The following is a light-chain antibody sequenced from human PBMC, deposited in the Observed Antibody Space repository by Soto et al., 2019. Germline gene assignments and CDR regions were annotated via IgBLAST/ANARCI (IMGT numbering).Light chain of an antibody. CDR2: VASDGSH. CDR3: QTWGTGFVL. Sequence: QPVLPQSHSASASLGASVKLTCTLSSGHSTYAIAWHQQQPQKGPRYLMKVASDGSHIKGDGIPDRFSGSSSGAERYLTISGLQSEDEADYYCQTWGTGFVLIGGGTKVTVL. V-gene: IGLV4-69*01. CDR1: SGHSTYA. J-gene: IGLJ2*01.